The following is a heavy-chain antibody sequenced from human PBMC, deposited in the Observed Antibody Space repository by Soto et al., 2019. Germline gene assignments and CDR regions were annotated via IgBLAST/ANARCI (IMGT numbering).Heavy chain of an antibody. CDR3: ARDGYCSGGSCYSVSVFDY. V-gene: IGHV3-33*01. CDR2: IWYDGSNK. J-gene: IGHJ4*02. CDR1: GLTFSSYG. Sequence: QVQLVESGGGVVQPGRSLRLSCAASGLTFSSYGMHWVRQAPGKGLEWVAVIWYDGSNKYYADSVKGRFTISRDNSKNTLYLQMNSLRAEDTAVYYCARDGYCSGGSCYSVSVFDYWGQGTLVTVSS. D-gene: IGHD2-15*01.